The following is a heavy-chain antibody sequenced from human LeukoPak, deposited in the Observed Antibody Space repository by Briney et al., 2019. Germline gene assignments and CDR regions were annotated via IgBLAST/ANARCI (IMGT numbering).Heavy chain of an antibody. CDR1: GFTFSSYA. CDR2: ISGSGGSA. Sequence: GGSLRLSCAASGFTFSSYAMSWVRQAPGKGLEWVSAISGSGGSAYYADSVKGRFTISRDNSKNTLYLQMNSLRAEDTAVYYCAKLGNYDSYFDYWGQGTLVTVSS. V-gene: IGHV3-23*01. CDR3: AKLGNYDSYFDY. D-gene: IGHD3-3*01. J-gene: IGHJ4*02.